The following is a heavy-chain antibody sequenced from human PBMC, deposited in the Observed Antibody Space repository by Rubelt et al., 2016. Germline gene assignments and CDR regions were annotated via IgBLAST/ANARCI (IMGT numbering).Heavy chain of an antibody. CDR1: GYTFTSYA. J-gene: IGHJ5*02. V-gene: IGHV1-3*01. CDR2: INAGTGNT. D-gene: IGHD6-19*01. CDR3: ARVIWGSGWSNNWFDP. Sequence: QVQLVQSGAEVKKPGASVKVSCKASGYTFTSYAMHWVRQAPGQRLEWMGWINAGTGNTKYSQKAQGRVTITRDTSASTAYMGLSSLRSEDTAVYYCARVIWGSGWSNNWFDPWGQGTLVTVSS.